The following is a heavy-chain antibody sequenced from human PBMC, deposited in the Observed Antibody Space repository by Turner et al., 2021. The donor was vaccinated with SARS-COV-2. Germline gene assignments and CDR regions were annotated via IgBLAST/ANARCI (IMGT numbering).Heavy chain of an antibody. J-gene: IGHJ4*02. CDR1: GASINGSPYY. Sequence: QLLLLDSGPGLVKPSETLSLRCSVSGASINGSPYYWGWVRQPPGKGPEWIGSIYYSGTTFSNPSLMGRVTISVDTSNNQFSIRLTSVTDADTAVYYCGRQVFYHGYFDYWGQGALVTVSS. V-gene: IGHV4-39*01. D-gene: IGHD2-2*01. CDR2: IYYSGTT. CDR3: GRQVFYHGYFDY.